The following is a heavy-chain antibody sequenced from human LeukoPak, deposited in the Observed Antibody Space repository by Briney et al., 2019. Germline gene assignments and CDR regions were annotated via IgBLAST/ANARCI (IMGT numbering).Heavy chain of an antibody. CDR3: ASQLLWFGELRWFDP. D-gene: IGHD3-10*01. J-gene: IGHJ5*02. CDR2: ISSSSSYI. CDR1: GFTFSSYS. Sequence: GGSLRLSCAASGFTFSSYSMNWVRQAPGKGLEWVSSISSSSSYIYYADSVKGRFTISRDNAKNSLYLQMNSLRAEDTAVYYCASQLLWFGELRWFDPWGQGTLVTVSS. V-gene: IGHV3-21*01.